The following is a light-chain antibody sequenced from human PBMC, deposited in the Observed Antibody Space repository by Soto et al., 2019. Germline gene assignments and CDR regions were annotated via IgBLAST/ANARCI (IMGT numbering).Light chain of an antibody. CDR2: GVS. Sequence: DIQMTQSPSSLSASVGDSVTITCRASQSISSFLNWYQQKPGKAPKVLVYGVSSLQSGVPSRFSGSGSGTDFTLTISSLEPEDFAVYYCQQRSNWPPITFGQGTRLEIK. V-gene: IGKV1-39*01. CDR3: QQRSNWPPIT. J-gene: IGKJ5*01. CDR1: QSISSF.